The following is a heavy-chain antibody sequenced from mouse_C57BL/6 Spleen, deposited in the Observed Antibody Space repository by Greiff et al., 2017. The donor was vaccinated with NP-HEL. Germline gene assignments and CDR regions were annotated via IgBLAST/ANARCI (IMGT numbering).Heavy chain of an antibody. CDR3: ARADEGYAMDY. J-gene: IGHJ4*01. CDR1: GFTFSSYA. V-gene: IGHV5-4*03. CDR2: ISDGGSYT. Sequence: EVKVVESGGGLVKPGGSLKLSCAASGFTFSSYAMSWVRQTPEKRLEWVATISDGGSYTYYPDNVKGRFTISRDNAKNNLYLQMSHLKSEDTAMYYCARADEGYAMDYWGQGTSVTVSS.